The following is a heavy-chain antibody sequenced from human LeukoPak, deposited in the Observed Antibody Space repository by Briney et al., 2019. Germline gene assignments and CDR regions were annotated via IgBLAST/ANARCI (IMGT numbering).Heavy chain of an antibody. CDR2: ISYTGIT. D-gene: IGHD3-10*01. CDR3: ARGKAYYYYAEYYFDY. J-gene: IGHJ4*02. CDR1: GGSIGGYS. Sequence: SETLSLTCSVSGGSIGGYSWTWVRQPPGKRLEYIGYISYTGITYYNPSLKSRVTISVDTSKNQFSLKLSSVTAADTAVYYCARGKAYYYYAEYYFDYWGQGTLVTVSS. V-gene: IGHV4-59*01.